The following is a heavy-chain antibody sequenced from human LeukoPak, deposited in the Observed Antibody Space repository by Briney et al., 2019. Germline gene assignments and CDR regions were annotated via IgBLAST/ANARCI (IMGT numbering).Heavy chain of an antibody. CDR3: ARDSDFWSGYYSTYYYYGMDV. V-gene: IGHV3-21*01. Sequence: GGSLRLSCAASGFTFSNAWMSWVRQAPGKGLEWVSSISSSSSYIYYADSVKGRFTISRDNAKNSLYLQMNSLRAEDTAVYYCARDSDFWSGYYSTYYYYGMDVWGQGTTVTVSS. CDR2: ISSSSSYI. CDR1: GFTFSNAW. J-gene: IGHJ6*02. D-gene: IGHD3-3*01.